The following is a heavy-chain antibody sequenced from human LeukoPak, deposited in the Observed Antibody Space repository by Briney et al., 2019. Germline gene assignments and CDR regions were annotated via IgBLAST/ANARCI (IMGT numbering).Heavy chain of an antibody. CDR3: ARHAYDFFTNNVFDH. J-gene: IGHJ4*02. Sequence: SETLSLTCTVSGVSLRNSNSYWGWVRQPPGKGLGWIGSIYYSGSTYYNPSLKSRVTISINTYKNQFSLRLSSVTAADPAVYSCARHAYDFFTNNVFDHWGQGTLVTVSS. CDR2: IYYSGST. D-gene: IGHD3-3*01. CDR1: GVSLRNSNSY. V-gene: IGHV4-39*01.